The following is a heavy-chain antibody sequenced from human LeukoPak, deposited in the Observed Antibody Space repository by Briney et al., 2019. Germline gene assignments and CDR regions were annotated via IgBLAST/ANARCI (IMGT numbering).Heavy chain of an antibody. CDR3: ARGKWELLSHYWCFDL. CDR2: TFYRSKWYN. V-gene: IGHV6-1*01. J-gene: IGHJ2*01. Sequence: SQTLSLTCAISGDSVSSNSAAWNWIRQSPSRGLEWLGRTFYRSKWYNDYAVSVKSRITINPDTSKNQFSLRLNSVTPEDTAVYYCARGKWELLSHYWCFDLWGRGTLVTVSS. CDR1: GDSVSSNSAA. D-gene: IGHD1-26*01.